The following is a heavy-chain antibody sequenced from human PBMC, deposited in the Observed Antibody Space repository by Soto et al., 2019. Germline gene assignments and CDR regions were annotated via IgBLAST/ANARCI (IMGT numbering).Heavy chain of an antibody. V-gene: IGHV4-39*01. D-gene: IGHD5-12*01. CDR1: GGSISSSSYY. J-gene: IGHJ3*02. CDR3: ARIRAGIYSGYGNAFYI. CDR2: IYYSGST. Sequence: QLQLQESGPGLVKPSETLSLTCTVYGGSISSSSYYWGWIRQPPGKGLEWIGSIYYSGSTYYNPSLNSRLTISVDTSKNQFSLMLSSVTAADTAVYYCARIRAGIYSGYGNAFYIWGQGTMVTVSS.